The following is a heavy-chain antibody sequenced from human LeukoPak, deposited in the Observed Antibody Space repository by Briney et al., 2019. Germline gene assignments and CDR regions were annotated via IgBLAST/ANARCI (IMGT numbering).Heavy chain of an antibody. CDR2: IYHSGST. CDR1: GYSISSGYY. CDR3: ARLSRGGGDYGY. Sequence: SETLSLTCAVSGYSISSGYYWGWIRQPPGKGLEWIGSIYHSGSTYYNPSLKSRVTISVDTSKTPFSLKLSSVTAADTAVYYCARLSRGGGDYGYWGQGTLVTVSS. V-gene: IGHV4-38-2*01. J-gene: IGHJ4*02. D-gene: IGHD4-17*01.